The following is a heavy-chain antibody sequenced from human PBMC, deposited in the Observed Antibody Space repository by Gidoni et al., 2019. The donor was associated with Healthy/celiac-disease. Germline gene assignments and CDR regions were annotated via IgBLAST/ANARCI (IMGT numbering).Heavy chain of an antibody. CDR3: ASLAADEPASTQYNWFDP. CDR2: INHSGST. V-gene: IGHV4-34*01. Sequence: QVQLQQWGAGLLKPSETLSLTCAVYGGSFSGYYWSWIRQPPGKGLEWIGEINHSGSTNYNPSLKSRVTISVDTSKNQFSLKLSSVTAADTAVYYCASLAADEPASTQYNWFDPWGQGTLVTVSS. D-gene: IGHD6-19*01. CDR1: GGSFSGYY. J-gene: IGHJ5*02.